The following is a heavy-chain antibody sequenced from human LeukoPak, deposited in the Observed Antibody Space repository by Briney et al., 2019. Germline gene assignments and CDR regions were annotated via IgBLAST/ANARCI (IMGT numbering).Heavy chain of an antibody. CDR1: RFTLSTYA. CDR2: INSGGNT. CDR3: AKDARYSGNY. D-gene: IGHD1-26*01. Sequence: PGGSLRLACAASRFTLSTYAMTWVRQAPGKGLEWVSIINSGGNTYYTDSVKGRFTISRDNSKNMLYLQMNSLRAEDTAIYYCAKDARYSGNYWGQGTLVTVSS. J-gene: IGHJ4*02. V-gene: IGHV3-23*01.